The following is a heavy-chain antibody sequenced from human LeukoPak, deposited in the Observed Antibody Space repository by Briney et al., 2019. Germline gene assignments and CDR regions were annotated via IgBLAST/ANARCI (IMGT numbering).Heavy chain of an antibody. V-gene: IGHV1-8*01. J-gene: IGHJ4*02. Sequence: ASVKVSCKASGYTFTSYDINWVRQATGQGLEWMGWMNPNSGSTGYAQKFQGRVTMTRNTSISTAYMELSSLRSEDTAVYYCAAHDILTGYYSFDYWGQGTLVTVSS. CDR1: GYTFTSYD. CDR3: AAHDILTGYYSFDY. CDR2: MNPNSGST. D-gene: IGHD3-9*01.